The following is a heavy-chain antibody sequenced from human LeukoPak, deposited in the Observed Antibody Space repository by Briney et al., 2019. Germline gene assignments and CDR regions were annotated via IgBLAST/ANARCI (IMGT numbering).Heavy chain of an antibody. Sequence: GESLRISCRGSGYSFSSYWIAWVRQMPGKGLEWMGIIYPGDSDTRYSPSFQGQITISADKSINTAYLQWSSLKASDTAIYYCARHDLPGGSTNWFFDLWGRGTLVTVSS. CDR2: IYPGDSDT. J-gene: IGHJ2*01. V-gene: IGHV5-51*01. CDR3: ARHDLPGGSTNWFFDL. D-gene: IGHD3-16*01. CDR1: GYSFSSYW.